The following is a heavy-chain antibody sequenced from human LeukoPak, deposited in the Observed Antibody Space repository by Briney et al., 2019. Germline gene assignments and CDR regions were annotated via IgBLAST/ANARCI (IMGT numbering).Heavy chain of an antibody. CDR2: INPNSGGT. CDR3: VRGNYYDSSGYDDY. D-gene: IGHD3-22*01. CDR1: GYTFTGYY. V-gene: IGHV1-2*02. J-gene: IGHJ4*02. Sequence: ASVKVSCKASGYTFTGYYMHWVRQAPGQGLEWMGWINPNSGGTNYAQKFQGRVTMTTDTSTSTAYMELRSLRSDDTAVYYCVRGNYYDSSGYDDYWGQGTLVTVSS.